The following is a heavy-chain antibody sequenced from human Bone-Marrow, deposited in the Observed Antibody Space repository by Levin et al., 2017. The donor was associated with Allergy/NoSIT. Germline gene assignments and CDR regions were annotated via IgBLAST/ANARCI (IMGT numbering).Heavy chain of an antibody. Sequence: SETLSLTCTVSGGSISSDDYYWSWIRQPPGKGLEWIGYINYSGRNYANPSLKSRLIISVDTSKNQLSLNLNSVTAADTAVYYCARDLAGKDAFELWGQGTMVTVSS. D-gene: IGHD6-13*01. CDR1: GGSISSDDYY. V-gene: IGHV4-30-4*01. J-gene: IGHJ3*01. CDR3: ARDLAGKDAFEL. CDR2: INYSGRN.